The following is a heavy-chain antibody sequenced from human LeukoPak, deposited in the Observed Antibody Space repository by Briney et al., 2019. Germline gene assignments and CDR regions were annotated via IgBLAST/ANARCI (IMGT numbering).Heavy chain of an antibody. J-gene: IGHJ4*02. Sequence: GGSLRLSCAASGFTFSSYGMHWVRQAPGKGLEWVAVISYDGSNKYYADSVKGRFTISRDNSKNTLYLQMNSLRAEDTAVYYCAKGGGDFDYWGQGTLVTVSS. D-gene: IGHD3-10*01. CDR2: ISYDGSNK. CDR3: AKGGGDFDY. CDR1: GFTFSSYG. V-gene: IGHV3-30*18.